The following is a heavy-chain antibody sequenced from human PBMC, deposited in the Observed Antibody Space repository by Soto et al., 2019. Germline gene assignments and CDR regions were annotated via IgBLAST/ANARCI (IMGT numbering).Heavy chain of an antibody. Sequence: ASVKVSCKASGYTFTRYGITWVRQAPGQGLEWMGWINPSGGSTSYAQKFQGRVTMTRDTSTSTVYMELSSLRSEDTAVYYCARDHRDIVVVVAAIYGMDVWGQGTTVTVSS. CDR2: INPSGGST. J-gene: IGHJ6*02. D-gene: IGHD2-15*01. V-gene: IGHV1-46*01. CDR1: GYTFTRYG. CDR3: ARDHRDIVVVVAAIYGMDV.